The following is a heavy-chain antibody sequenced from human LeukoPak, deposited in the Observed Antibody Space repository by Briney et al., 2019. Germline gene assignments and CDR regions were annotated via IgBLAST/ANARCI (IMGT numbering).Heavy chain of an antibody. V-gene: IGHV1-46*01. CDR1: GYTFTSYY. CDR2: INPSGGST. CDR3: ARVRLGDFWSGYYTHNHYYYYMDV. J-gene: IGHJ6*03. Sequence: ASVKVSCKASGYTFTSYYMHWVRQAPGQGLEWMGIINPSGGSTSYAQKFQGRVTMTRDTSTSTVYMELSSLRSEDTAVYYCARVRLGDFWSGYYTHNHYYYYMDVWGKGTTVTVSS. D-gene: IGHD3-3*01.